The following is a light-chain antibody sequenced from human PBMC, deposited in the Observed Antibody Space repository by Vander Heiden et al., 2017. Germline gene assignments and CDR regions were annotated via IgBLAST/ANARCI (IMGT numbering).Light chain of an antibody. Sequence: QSVLTPPPSVSGAPGQRVTISCTGSNSNIGAGYDVHWYQQLPGTAPKLLIYGNSNRPSGVPDRFSGSKSGTSASLAITGLQAEDEADYYCQSYDSSLSGSVFGGGTKLTVL. CDR3: QSYDSSLSGSV. CDR1: NSNIGAGYD. V-gene: IGLV1-40*01. J-gene: IGLJ2*01. CDR2: GNS.